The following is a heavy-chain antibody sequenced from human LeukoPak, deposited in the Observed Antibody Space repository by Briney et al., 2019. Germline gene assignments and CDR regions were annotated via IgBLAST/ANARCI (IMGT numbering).Heavy chain of an antibody. CDR1: GFTFSSYE. J-gene: IGHJ5*02. V-gene: IGHV3-48*03. D-gene: IGHD3-10*01. Sequence: GGSLRLSCAASGFTFSSYEMNWVRQAPGKGLEWVSYISSSGSTIYYADSVKGRFTISRDNAKNSLYLQMNSLRAEDTAVYYCARDGYYGSGSWGWFDPWGQGTLVTVSS. CDR2: ISSSGSTI. CDR3: ARDGYYGSGSWGWFDP.